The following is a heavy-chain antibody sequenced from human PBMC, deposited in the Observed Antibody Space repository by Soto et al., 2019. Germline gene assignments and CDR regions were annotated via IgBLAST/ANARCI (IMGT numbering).Heavy chain of an antibody. CDR3: AGPLWFGDYRGGDNWFDP. CDR1: GYTFTSYG. D-gene: IGHD3-10*01. J-gene: IGHJ5*02. CDR2: ISAYNGNT. Sequence: QVQLVQSGAEVKKPGASVKVSCKASGYTFTSYGISWVRQAPGQGLEWMGWISAYNGNTNYAQKLQGRVTMTTDTSTSKAYMELRSLRSDDTAVYDCAGPLWFGDYRGGDNWFDPWGQGTLVTVSS. V-gene: IGHV1-18*01.